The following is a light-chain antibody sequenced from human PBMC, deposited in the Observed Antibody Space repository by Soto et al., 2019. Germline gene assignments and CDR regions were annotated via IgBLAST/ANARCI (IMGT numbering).Light chain of an antibody. CDR3: QQYYSTPS. CDR2: WAS. J-gene: IGKJ2*01. Sequence: DIVMTQSPDSLAVSLGERATINCKSSQSVLYNSNNYNYLSWYQQRPGQPPKLLIYWASIREFGVPDRFSGSGSGTDFTLTISNLQAEDVAVYYCQQYYSTPSFGQGTKVEIK. CDR1: QSVLYNSNNYNY. V-gene: IGKV4-1*01.